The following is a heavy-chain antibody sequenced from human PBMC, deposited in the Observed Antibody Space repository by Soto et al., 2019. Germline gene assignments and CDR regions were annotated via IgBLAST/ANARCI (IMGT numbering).Heavy chain of an antibody. CDR3: GRKEVSGPIDY. CDR2: ISYDGSNK. Sequence: GGSLRLSCAASGFTFSSYSMNWVRQAPGKGLEWVAVISYDGSNKYYADSVKGRFSISRDNSKNTLYLQMNSLRAEDTAVYYCGRKEVSGPIDYWGQGTLVTVSS. J-gene: IGHJ4*02. CDR1: GFTFSSYS. V-gene: IGHV3-30*03.